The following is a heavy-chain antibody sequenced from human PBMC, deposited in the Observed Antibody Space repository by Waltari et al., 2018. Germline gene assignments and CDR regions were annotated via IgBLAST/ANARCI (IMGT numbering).Heavy chain of an antibody. CDR2: INPKTGGT. V-gene: IGHV1-2*02. Sequence: MHWVRQAPGQGLEWMGWINPKTGGTNYAQNFRGRFTMTRDTSSSTAFLEMTSLSFGETAVYYCASSATYWGEFFEHWGQGSLITVSS. CDR3: ASSATYWGEFFEH. D-gene: IGHD7-27*01. J-gene: IGHJ4*02.